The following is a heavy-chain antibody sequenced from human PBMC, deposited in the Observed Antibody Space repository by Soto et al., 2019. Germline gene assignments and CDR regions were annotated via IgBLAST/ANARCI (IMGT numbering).Heavy chain of an antibody. CDR1: GFTFDDCA. CDR2: ISWSSGTT. Sequence: EVQLVQSGGGLVQPGRSLRLSCAASGFTFDDCAMHWVRQAPGKGLEWVSGISWSSGTTDYADSVKGRFTISRDNAKDSLYLQVNSLRAEDTALYFCAKDYGDYRYFDLWGRGTLVTFSS. D-gene: IGHD4-17*01. CDR3: AKDYGDYRYFDL. V-gene: IGHV3-9*01. J-gene: IGHJ2*01.